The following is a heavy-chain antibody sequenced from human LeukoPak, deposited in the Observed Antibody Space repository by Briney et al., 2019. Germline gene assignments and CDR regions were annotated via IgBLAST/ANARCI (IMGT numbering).Heavy chain of an antibody. CDR2: IYYSGST. D-gene: IGHD2-15*01. V-gene: IGHV4-39*07. CDR3: WRYCSGGSCYVKAFDI. J-gene: IGHJ3*02. CDR1: GGSISSSSYY. Sequence: PSETLSLTCTVSGGSISSSSYYWGWIRQPPGKGLEWIGSIYYSGSTYYNPSLKSRVTISVDTSKNQFSLKLSSVTAADTAVYYCWRYCSGGSCYVKAFDIWGQGTMVTVSS.